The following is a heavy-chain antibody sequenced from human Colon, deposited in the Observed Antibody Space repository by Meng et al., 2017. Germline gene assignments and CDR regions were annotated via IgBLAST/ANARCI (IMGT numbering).Heavy chain of an antibody. V-gene: IGHV4-31*03. J-gene: IGHJ4*02. CDR1: GGSISSGGYY. D-gene: IGHD4-17*01. CDR2: IYYSGST. Sequence: QVQLQESGPGLVKPSQTLSLTCTVSGGSISSGGYYWSWIRQHPGKALEWIGYIYYSGSTYYNPSLRSRVSISVDTSKNQISLNLSSVTAADTAVYFCAREGGVTSPLDYWGQGTLVTVSS. CDR3: AREGGVTSPLDY.